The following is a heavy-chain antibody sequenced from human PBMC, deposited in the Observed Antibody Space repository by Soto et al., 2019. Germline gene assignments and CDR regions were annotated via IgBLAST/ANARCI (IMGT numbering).Heavy chain of an antibody. D-gene: IGHD2-2*01. V-gene: IGHV4-61*01. Sequence: SETLSLTCTVSGGSVSSGSYYWSWIRQPPGKGLEWIGYIFYSGDTNYNPSLKSRVTMSVDTSKNQFSLKLSSVTAADTAIYYCARDSSTSQNIHYYYGMDVWGQGTTVTVSS. CDR1: GGSVSSGSYY. CDR2: IFYSGDT. J-gene: IGHJ6*02. CDR3: ARDSSTSQNIHYYYGMDV.